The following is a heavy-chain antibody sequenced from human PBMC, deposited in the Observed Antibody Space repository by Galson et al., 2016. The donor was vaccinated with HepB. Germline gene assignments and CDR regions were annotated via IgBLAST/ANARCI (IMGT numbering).Heavy chain of an antibody. Sequence: SLRLSCAASGFTFSSYGMHWVRQAPGKGLEWVAVIWYDESNKNYVDSVQGRFTISRENAKNSLYLQMNSLRAEDTAVYYCARAGGVANGYALDIWGQGTMVSVSS. CDR3: ARAGGVANGYALDI. CDR1: GFTFSSYG. D-gene: IGHD1-26*01. CDR2: IWYDESNK. V-gene: IGHV3-33*03. J-gene: IGHJ3*02.